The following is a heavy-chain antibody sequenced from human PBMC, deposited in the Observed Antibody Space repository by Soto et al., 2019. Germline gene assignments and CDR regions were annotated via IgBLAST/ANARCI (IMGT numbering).Heavy chain of an antibody. CDR1: GGTFSSYA. CDR2: IIPIFGTA. V-gene: IGHV1-69*12. J-gene: IGHJ5*02. Sequence: QVQLVQSGAEVKKPGSSVKVSCKASGGTFSSYAISWVRQAPGQGLEWMGGIIPIFGTANYAQKFQGRVTLTADESTSTAYMELSSLRSEDTAVYYCAREGQTTVVTPGGWFDPWGQGTLVTVSS. CDR3: AREGQTTVVTPGGWFDP. D-gene: IGHD4-17*01.